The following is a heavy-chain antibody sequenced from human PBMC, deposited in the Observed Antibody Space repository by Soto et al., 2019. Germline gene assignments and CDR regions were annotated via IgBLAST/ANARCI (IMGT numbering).Heavy chain of an antibody. CDR2: ISSSSSTI. Sequence: PWGSLRLSCAASGFTFSSYSMNWVRQAPGKGLEWVSYISSSSSTIYYADSVKGRFTISRDNAKNSLYLQMNSLRAEDTAVYYCARENIVVVPAARDYYYYYMDVWGKGTTVTVSS. V-gene: IGHV3-48*01. CDR1: GFTFSSYS. D-gene: IGHD2-2*01. CDR3: ARENIVVVPAARDYYYYYMDV. J-gene: IGHJ6*03.